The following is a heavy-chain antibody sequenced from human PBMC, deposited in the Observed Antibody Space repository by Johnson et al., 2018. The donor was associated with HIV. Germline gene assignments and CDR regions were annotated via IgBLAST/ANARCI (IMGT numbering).Heavy chain of an antibody. D-gene: IGHD6-13*01. CDR3: AKDRDLAAAGTDAFDI. J-gene: IGHJ3*02. V-gene: IGHV3-30*04. CDR1: GFTFSSYA. Sequence: QVQLVESGGGMVQPGRSLRLSCAASGFTFSSYAMHWVRQAPAKGLQWVAVISYDGSDKDYADSVKGRFTISRDNAKNSLYLQMNSLRAEDTALYYCAKDRDLAAAGTDAFDIWGQGTKVTVSS. CDR2: ISYDGSDK.